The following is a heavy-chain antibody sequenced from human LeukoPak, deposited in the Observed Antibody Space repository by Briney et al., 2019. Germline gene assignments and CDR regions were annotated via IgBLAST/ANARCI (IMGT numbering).Heavy chain of an antibody. V-gene: IGHV3-23*01. J-gene: IGHJ4*02. CDR1: GFTLKNYW. CDR3: AQWSRYFDY. D-gene: IGHD1-26*01. CDR2: ISGSGYST. Sequence: GGSLRLSCGASGFTLKNYWMTWVRQAPGKGLEWVSAISGSGYSTYYADSVKGRFTISRDNSKNTLYLQMNSLRAEDTALYFCAQWSRYFDYWGQGTLVTVSS.